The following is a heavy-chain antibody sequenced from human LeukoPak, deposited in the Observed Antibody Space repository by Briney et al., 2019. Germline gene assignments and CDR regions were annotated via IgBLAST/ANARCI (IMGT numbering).Heavy chain of an antibody. D-gene: IGHD4-17*01. Sequence: ASVKVSCKASGGTFSSYAISWVRQAPGQGLEWMGGIIPIFGTANYAQKFQGRVTITADKSTSTAYVELSSLRSEDTAVYYCARSRYGDPSGNYYYYMDVWGKGTTVTVSS. J-gene: IGHJ6*03. CDR3: ARSRYGDPSGNYYYYMDV. V-gene: IGHV1-69*06. CDR1: GGTFSSYA. CDR2: IIPIFGTA.